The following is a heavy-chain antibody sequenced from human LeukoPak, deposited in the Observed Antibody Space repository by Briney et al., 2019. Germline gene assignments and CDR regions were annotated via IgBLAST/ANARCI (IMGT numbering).Heavy chain of an antibody. V-gene: IGHV3-23*01. Sequence: GGSLRLSCAASGFTFSSYGMTWVRQAPGKGLEWVPAISGTGGSTYYADSVKGRFTISRDNSKNTLYLQMNSLRAEDTAVYYCAKDFLGYYGSGSYYVQRFFDYWGQGTLVTVSS. CDR2: ISGTGGST. CDR1: GFTFSSYG. D-gene: IGHD3-10*01. CDR3: AKDFLGYYGSGSYYVQRFFDY. J-gene: IGHJ4*02.